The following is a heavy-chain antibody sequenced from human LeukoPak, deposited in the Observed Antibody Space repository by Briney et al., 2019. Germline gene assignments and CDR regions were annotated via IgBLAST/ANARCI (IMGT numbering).Heavy chain of an antibody. J-gene: IGHJ5*02. Sequence: SETLSLTCTVSGGSISTYYWSWIRQSPGKGLECIGYIHYTGSTNYNPSLKSRVTISVDTSKSQFSLKLSSVTAADTAIYYCARGGYYGSGNDFRFDPWGQGTLVTVSS. D-gene: IGHD3-10*01. V-gene: IGHV4-59*01. CDR2: IHYTGST. CDR1: GGSISTYY. CDR3: ARGGYYGSGNDFRFDP.